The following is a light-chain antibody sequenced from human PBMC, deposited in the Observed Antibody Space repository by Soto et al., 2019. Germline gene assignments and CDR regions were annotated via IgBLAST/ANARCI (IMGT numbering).Light chain of an antibody. CDR1: QSVSNDY. V-gene: IGKV3-20*01. CDR3: QQYNNWPPIT. Sequence: MVFTQSPGTLSLSPRDTVSLSGKAFQSVSNDYVAWVQQKPGQTPRLLIYSVSSRATGIPDRFSGSGSGTDFTLTISRLEPEDFAMYYCQQYNNWPPITFGQGTRLEI. J-gene: IGKJ5*01. CDR2: SVS.